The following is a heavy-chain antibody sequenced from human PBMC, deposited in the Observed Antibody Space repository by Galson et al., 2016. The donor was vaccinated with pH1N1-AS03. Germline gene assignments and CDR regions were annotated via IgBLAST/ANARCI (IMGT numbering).Heavy chain of an antibody. D-gene: IGHD4-17*01. CDR1: GGSVSSNTW. CDR3: AIKDLLNRWEFLRCPFDV. V-gene: IGHV4-4*02. J-gene: IGHJ3*01. CDR2: IHHRGTI. Sequence: SETLSLTCDVSGGSVSSNTWWSWVRQPPGKGLEWIGEIHHRGTINYNPSLKSRVIISIDKSKNHFSLNLSPVTAPDTAVYYCAIKDLLNRWEFLRCPFDVWGQGTMVTVSS.